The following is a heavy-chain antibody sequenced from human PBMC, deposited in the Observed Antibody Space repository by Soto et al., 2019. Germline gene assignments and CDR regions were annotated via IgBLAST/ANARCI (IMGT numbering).Heavy chain of an antibody. Sequence: EVQLVESGGGLVQPGGSLRLSCAASGFTFSSYAMHWVRQAPGKGLEYVSAISSNGGSTYYANSVKGRFTISRDNSKNTLYLQMGSLRGEDMAVYYCAKTTVTTPYYYGMDVWGHGTTVTVSS. CDR3: AKTTVTTPYYYGMDV. J-gene: IGHJ6*02. CDR2: ISSNGGST. D-gene: IGHD4-17*01. CDR1: GFTFSSYA. V-gene: IGHV3-64*01.